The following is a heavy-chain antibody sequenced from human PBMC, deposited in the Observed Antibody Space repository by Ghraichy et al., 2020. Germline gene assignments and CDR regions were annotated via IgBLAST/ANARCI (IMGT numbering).Heavy chain of an antibody. CDR1: GFTFGVYS. J-gene: IGHJ5*02. V-gene: IGHV3-23*01. CDR2: ISGDSAAI. Sequence: GGSLRLSCAASGFTFGVYSMTWVRQAPGTGLEWVSSISGDSAAIWYADSVRGRFTISRDNSKNTVYLQMDSLRVEDTAVYYCETGGLLEYCSDGRCYRWGQGTLVTVSS. D-gene: IGHD2-15*01. CDR3: ETGGLLEYCSDGRCYR.